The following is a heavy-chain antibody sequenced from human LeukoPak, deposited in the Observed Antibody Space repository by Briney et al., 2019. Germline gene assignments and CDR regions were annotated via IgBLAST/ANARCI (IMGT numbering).Heavy chain of an antibody. CDR3: ARDRWLHSNNGAYYYYGMDV. J-gene: IGHJ6*02. CDR2: IKLDGSEK. Sequence: GGSLRLSCAASGFSFSSYWMSWVRQAPGKGLEWVANIKLDGSEKSYVDSAKGRFTISRDNAKNSLYLQMNSLRAEDTAVYYCARDRWLHSNNGAYYYYGMDVWGQGTTVTVSS. D-gene: IGHD5-24*01. CDR1: GFSFSSYW. V-gene: IGHV3-7*03.